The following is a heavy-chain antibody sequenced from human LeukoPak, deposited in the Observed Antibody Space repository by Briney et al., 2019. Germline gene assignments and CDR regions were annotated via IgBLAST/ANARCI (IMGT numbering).Heavy chain of an antibody. J-gene: IGHJ4*02. V-gene: IGHV4-59*12. CDR2: IYYSGST. Sequence: PSETLSLTCTISGGSISSYYWSWIRQPPGKGLEWIGYIYYSGSTKYNPSLKSRVTISVDTSKNQFSLKLSSVTAADTAVYYCARGRRLFFSSTSCYTDYWGQGTLVTVSS. CDR1: GGSISSYY. D-gene: IGHD2-2*02. CDR3: ARGRRLFFSSTSCYTDY.